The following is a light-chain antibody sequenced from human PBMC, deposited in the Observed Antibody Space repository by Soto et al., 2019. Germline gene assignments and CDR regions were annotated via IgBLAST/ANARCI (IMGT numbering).Light chain of an antibody. CDR1: QSVSSY. J-gene: IGKJ1*01. CDR2: DAS. V-gene: IGKV3-11*01. Sequence: EIVLTQSPATLSLSPGERATLSCRASQSVSSYLAWYQQKPGQAPNLLIYDASNRATGIPARFSGSGSGTDFTLTISSLEPEDFAVYYCQQRGNWPVTFGQGTKVEIK. CDR3: QQRGNWPVT.